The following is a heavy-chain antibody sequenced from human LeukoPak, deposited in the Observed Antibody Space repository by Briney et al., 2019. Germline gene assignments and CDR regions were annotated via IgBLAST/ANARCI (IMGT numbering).Heavy chain of an antibody. V-gene: IGHV4-59*01. J-gene: IGHJ4*02. CDR3: ARTQSVAATGGFDY. CDR2: IYYSGST. D-gene: IGHD2-15*01. CDR1: GGSISSYY. Sequence: SETLSLTCTVSGGSISSYYWSWIRQPPGKGLEWIGYIYYSGSTNYNPSLKSRVTISVDTSKNQFSLKLSSVTAADTAVYYCARTQSVAATGGFDYWGQGTLVTVSS.